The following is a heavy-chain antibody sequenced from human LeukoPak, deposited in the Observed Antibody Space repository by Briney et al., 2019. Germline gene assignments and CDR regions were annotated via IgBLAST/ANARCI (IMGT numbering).Heavy chain of an antibody. Sequence: GGSLRLSCAASGFTVSSNYMSWVRQAPGKGLEWVSAISGSGGSTYYADSVKGRFTISRDNSKNTLYLQMNSLRAEDTAVYYCAKDDGSGYSLDYWGQGTLVTVSS. CDR2: ISGSGGST. V-gene: IGHV3-23*01. CDR3: AKDDGSGYSLDY. J-gene: IGHJ4*02. CDR1: GFTVSSNY. D-gene: IGHD3-22*01.